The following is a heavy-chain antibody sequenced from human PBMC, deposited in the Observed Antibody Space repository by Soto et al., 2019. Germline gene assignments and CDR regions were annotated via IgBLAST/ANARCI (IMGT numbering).Heavy chain of an antibody. CDR2: INAGNGNT. CDR1: GYTFTSYA. V-gene: IGHV1-3*01. CDR3: AVIGYCTNGVCYNNWFDP. Sequence: ASVRVSCKASGYTFTSYAMHWVRQAPGQRLEWMGWINAGNGNTKYSQKFQGRVTITRDTSASTAYMELSSLRSEDTAVYYCAVIGYCTNGVCYNNWFDPWGQGTLVTVSS. D-gene: IGHD2-8*01. J-gene: IGHJ5*02.